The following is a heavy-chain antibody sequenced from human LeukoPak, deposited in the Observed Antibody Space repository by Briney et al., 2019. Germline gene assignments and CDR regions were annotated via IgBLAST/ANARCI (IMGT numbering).Heavy chain of an antibody. J-gene: IGHJ4*02. D-gene: IGHD2/OR15-2a*01. CDR2: IKQDGSEK. Sequence: GGSLRLSCAASGFTFSSYWMSWVRQAPGKGLEWVANIKQDGSEKYYVDSVKGRFTISRDNAKNSLYLQMNSLRAEDTAVYHCASDGYFEPYDYWGQGTLVTVSS. V-gene: IGHV3-7*01. CDR1: GFTFSSYW. CDR3: ASDGYFEPYDY.